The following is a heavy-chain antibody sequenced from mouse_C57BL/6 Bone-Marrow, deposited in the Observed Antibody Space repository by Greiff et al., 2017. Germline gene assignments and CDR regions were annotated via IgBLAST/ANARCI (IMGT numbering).Heavy chain of an antibody. CDR2: ISNLAYSI. J-gene: IGHJ4*01. V-gene: IGHV5-15*04. CDR3: ARNDGRSYYAMDY. Sequence: EVKVEESGGGLVQPGGSLKLSCAASGFTFSDYGMAWVRQAPRKGPEWVAFISNLAYSIYYADTVTGRFTISRENAKNTLYLELSSLRSEDTAMYYCARNDGRSYYAMDYWGQGTSVTVSS. D-gene: IGHD1-1*01. CDR1: GFTFSDYG.